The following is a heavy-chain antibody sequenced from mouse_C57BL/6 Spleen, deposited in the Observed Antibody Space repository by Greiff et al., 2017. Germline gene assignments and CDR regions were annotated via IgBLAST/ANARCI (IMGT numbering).Heavy chain of an antibody. CDR3: ASSGYYGSSFWFAY. Sequence: QVQLKESGAELVRPGTSVKVSCKASGYAFTNYLIEWVKPRPGTGLEWIGVINPGSGGTNYNEKCKGKETLTADKYASTAYMQLSSLKSEDSAVSFCASSGYYGSSFWFAYWGQGTLVTVSA. J-gene: IGHJ3*01. V-gene: IGHV1-54*01. D-gene: IGHD1-1*01. CDR1: GYAFTNYL. CDR2: INPGSGGT.